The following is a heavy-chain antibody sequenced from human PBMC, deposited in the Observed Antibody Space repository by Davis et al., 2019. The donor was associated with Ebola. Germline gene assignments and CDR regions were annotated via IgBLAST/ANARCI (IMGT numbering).Heavy chain of an antibody. J-gene: IGHJ4*02. V-gene: IGHV3-33*08. Sequence: GESLKISCAASGFTVSSNYMTWVRQAPGKGLEWVALIWYDGTKQYYADSVNGRFTISRDNSKNTLYLQMNSLRAEDTAVFYCARDRFASGSYYNGRLGYWGQGALVTVSS. D-gene: IGHD3-10*01. CDR1: GFTVSSNY. CDR3: ARDRFASGSYYNGRLGY. CDR2: IWYDGTKQ.